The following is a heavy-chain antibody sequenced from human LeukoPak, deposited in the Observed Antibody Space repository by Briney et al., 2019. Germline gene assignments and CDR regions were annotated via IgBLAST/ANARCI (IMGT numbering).Heavy chain of an antibody. V-gene: IGHV3-74*01. J-gene: IGHJ4*02. D-gene: IGHD6-19*01. CDR1: GFTFSSYW. CDR3: ARDLKYSSGREGY. Sequence: GGSLRLSCAASGFTFSSYWTHWVRPAPGKGLVWVSRINSDGSSTSYADSVKGRFTISRDNAKNTLYPQMNSLRAEDTAVYYCARDLKYSSGREGYWGQGTLVTVSS. CDR2: INSDGSST.